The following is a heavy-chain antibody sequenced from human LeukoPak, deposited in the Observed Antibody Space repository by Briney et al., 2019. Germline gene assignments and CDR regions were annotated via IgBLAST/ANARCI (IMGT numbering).Heavy chain of an antibody. Sequence: GSLRLSCAASGFIFTDYWMYWVRQAPGRGLAWVANIKEDGSEKNHVDSVKGRFTFSRDNSKNTLYLQMNSLRAEDTAVYYCARYPSGSYLGDYYYYMDVWGKGTTVTVSS. CDR2: IKEDGSEK. D-gene: IGHD1-26*01. V-gene: IGHV3-7*01. CDR1: GFIFTDYW. J-gene: IGHJ6*03. CDR3: ARYPSGSYLGDYYYYMDV.